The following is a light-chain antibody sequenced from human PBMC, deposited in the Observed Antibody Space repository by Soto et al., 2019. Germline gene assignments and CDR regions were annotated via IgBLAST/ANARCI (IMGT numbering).Light chain of an antibody. J-gene: IGKJ1*01. Sequence: EIVMTQSPATLSVSPGERPTLSCRASQSVSGKLAWYQQKPGRAPRLLIYGASTRATGIPARFSGSGSGTEFTLSFSSLQSEDFAVYYCQQYHNWPPTFGQGTKVEIK. V-gene: IGKV3-15*01. CDR3: QQYHNWPPT. CDR2: GAS. CDR1: QSVSGK.